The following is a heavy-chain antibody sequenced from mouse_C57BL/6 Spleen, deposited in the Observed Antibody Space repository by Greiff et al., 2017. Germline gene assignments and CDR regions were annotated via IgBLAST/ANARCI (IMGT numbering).Heavy chain of an antibody. CDR2: INPNNGGT. V-gene: IGHV1-18*01. D-gene: IGHD1-1*01. CDR3: ARKRCYCNYFDY. J-gene: IGHJ2*01. Sequence: VQLQQSGPELVKPGASVKIPCKASGYTFTDYNMDWVKQSHGKSLEWIGDINPNNGGTTYNQKFKGKATLTVDKSSSTAYMELRSLTSEDTAVYYCARKRCYCNYFDYWGQGTTLTVSS. CDR1: GYTFTDYN.